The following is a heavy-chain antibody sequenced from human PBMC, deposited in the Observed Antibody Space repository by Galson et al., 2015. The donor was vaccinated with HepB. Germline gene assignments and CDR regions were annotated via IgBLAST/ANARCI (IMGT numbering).Heavy chain of an antibody. CDR3: ALQRGRFHSYYGMDV. V-gene: IGHV3-23*01. CDR1: GFTFSSNA. Sequence: SLRLSCAASGFTFSSNAMSWVRQAPGKGLEWVSIISDSGGSTYYADSVKGRFTISRDNSKKTLYLQMNSLRAEDTAVYYCALQRGRFHSYYGMDVWGQGTTVTVSS. CDR2: ISDSGGST. J-gene: IGHJ6*02. D-gene: IGHD1-1*01.